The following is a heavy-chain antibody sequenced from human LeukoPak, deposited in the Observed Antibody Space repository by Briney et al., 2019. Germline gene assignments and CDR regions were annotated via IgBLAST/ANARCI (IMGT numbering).Heavy chain of an antibody. J-gene: IGHJ6*03. CDR1: GHSISGFY. Sequence: SETLSLTCTVSGHSISGFYWSWIRHPAGKGLQWIGHLPTSGSTKYTTSLKSRVTMSVDRSTNEFSLTVRSVTAADTALYYCARGLPSYGDYVDYYFYIDVWGKGTTVTVSS. D-gene: IGHD4-17*01. CDR2: LPTSGST. V-gene: IGHV4-4*07. CDR3: ARGLPSYGDYVDYYFYIDV.